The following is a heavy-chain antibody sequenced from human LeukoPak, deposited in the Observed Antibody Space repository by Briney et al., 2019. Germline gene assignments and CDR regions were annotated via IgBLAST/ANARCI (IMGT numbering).Heavy chain of an antibody. J-gene: IGHJ4*02. CDR3: ASSMVRGANFDY. CDR1: GGSISSSSYY. CDR2: IYYSGST. D-gene: IGHD3-10*01. V-gene: IGHV4-39*07. Sequence: SETVSLTCTVSGGSISSSSYYWGWIRQPPGKGLEWIGSIYYSGSTYYNPSLKSRVTVSVDTSKNQFSLKLSSVTAADTAVYYCASSMVRGANFDYWGQGTLVTVSS.